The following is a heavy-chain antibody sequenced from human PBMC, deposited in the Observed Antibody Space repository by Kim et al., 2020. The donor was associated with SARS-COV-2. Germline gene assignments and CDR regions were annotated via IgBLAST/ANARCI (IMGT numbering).Heavy chain of an antibody. Sequence: GGSLRLSCAASGFTFSSYAMHWVRQAPGKGLEWVAVIWYDGSNKYYADSVKGRFTISRDNSKNTLYLQMNSLRAEDTAVYYCAKDLPRDQLLYPYYYYGMDVWGQGTTVTVSS. D-gene: IGHD2-2*02. CDR3: AKDLPRDQLLYPYYYYGMDV. V-gene: IGHV3-33*06. J-gene: IGHJ6*02. CDR2: IWYDGSNK. CDR1: GFTFSSYA.